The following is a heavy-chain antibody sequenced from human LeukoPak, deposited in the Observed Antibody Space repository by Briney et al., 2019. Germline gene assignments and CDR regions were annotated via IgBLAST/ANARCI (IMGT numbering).Heavy chain of an antibody. CDR2: INHSGST. CDR1: GGSFSGYY. J-gene: IGHJ4*02. D-gene: IGHD4-11*01. CDR3: ARAPTSVSNPYYFDY. V-gene: IGHV4-34*01. Sequence: SETLSLTCAVYGGSFSGYYWSWIRQPPGKGLEWIGEINHSGSTNYNPSLKSRVTISVDTSKNQFSLKLSSVTAADTAVYYCARAPTSVSNPYYFDYWGQGALVTVSS.